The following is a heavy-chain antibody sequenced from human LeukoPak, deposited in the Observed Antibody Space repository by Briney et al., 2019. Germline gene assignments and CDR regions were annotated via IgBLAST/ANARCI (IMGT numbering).Heavy chain of an antibody. CDR3: AHRGDITMVRGVSPIRGWFDP. Sequence: SGPTLVKPAQTLTLTCTFSGFSLSTSGVGVGWIRQPPGKALEWLAVIYWNDDKRYSPVLKSRLTITKDTSKNQVVLTMTNMDPVDTATYYCAHRGDITMVRGVSPIRGWFDPWGQGTLVTVSS. CDR1: GFSLSTSGVG. V-gene: IGHV2-5*01. CDR2: IYWNDDK. J-gene: IGHJ5*02. D-gene: IGHD3-10*01.